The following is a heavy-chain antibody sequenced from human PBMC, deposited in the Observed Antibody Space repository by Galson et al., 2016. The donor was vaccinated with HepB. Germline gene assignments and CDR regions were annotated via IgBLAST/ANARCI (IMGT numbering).Heavy chain of an antibody. D-gene: IGHD4-17*01. Sequence: TLSLTCSASGGSISSAGYYWSWIRQHPGKGLEWIGYIYYSGSTYYNASLKSRVTISVDSSKNQFSLKLSSVTAADTAVYYCARGTVTTNSNFDNWGQGTLVIVSS. CDR3: ARGTVTTNSNFDN. J-gene: IGHJ4*02. V-gene: IGHV4-31*03. CDR2: IYYSGST. CDR1: GGSISSAGYY.